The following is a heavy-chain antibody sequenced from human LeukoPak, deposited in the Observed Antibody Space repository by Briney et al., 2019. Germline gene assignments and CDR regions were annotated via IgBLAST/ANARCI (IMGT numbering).Heavy chain of an antibody. CDR2: IKQDGTEK. CDR1: GFTFTTYW. CDR3: ARDFSRDLRYFDWLAPGWLDP. D-gene: IGHD3-9*01. Sequence: GESLRLSCAASGFTFTTYWMSWVRQPPGKGLEWVANIKQDGTEKYYVDSVKGRFTISRDNAKNSLYLQMNSLRAEDTAVYYCARDFSRDLRYFDWLAPGWLDPWGQGTLVTVSS. J-gene: IGHJ5*02. V-gene: IGHV3-7*01.